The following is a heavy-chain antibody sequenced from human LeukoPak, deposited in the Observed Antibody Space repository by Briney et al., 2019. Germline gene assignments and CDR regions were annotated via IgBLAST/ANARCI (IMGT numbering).Heavy chain of an antibody. CDR3: ARSSIVRGFDN. V-gene: IGHV4-39*01. J-gene: IGHJ4*02. D-gene: IGHD1-26*01. Sequence: SETLSLTCTASGGSISSSTDYWAWIRQPPGKGLEWIVTMYYSGDTYHNPSRKSRVTMSVDTSKNQVSLMLSSVTAADTAVYYCARSSIVRGFDNWGPGTLVTVSS. CDR1: GGSISSSTDY. CDR2: MYYSGDT.